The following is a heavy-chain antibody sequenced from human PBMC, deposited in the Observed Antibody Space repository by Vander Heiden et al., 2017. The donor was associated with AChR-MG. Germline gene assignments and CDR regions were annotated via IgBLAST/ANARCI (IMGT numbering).Heavy chain of an antibody. Sequence: EVQLSESGGGLVQPGGSLSISCAASGFTFSSYAMSWVRQAPGKGLEWVSAISGSGGSTYYADSVKGRFTISRDNSKNTLYLQMNSLRAEDTAVYYCAKAGAAYCGGDCDFDYWGQGTLVTVSS. CDR3: AKAGAAYCGGDCDFDY. D-gene: IGHD2-21*02. CDR1: GFTFSSYA. CDR2: ISGSGGST. J-gene: IGHJ4*02. V-gene: IGHV3-23*01.